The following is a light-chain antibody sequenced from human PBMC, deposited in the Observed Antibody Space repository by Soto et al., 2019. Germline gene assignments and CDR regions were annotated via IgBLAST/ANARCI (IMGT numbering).Light chain of an antibody. CDR2: DAF. V-gene: IGKV3-11*01. Sequence: TVLTQSPANLLLSRGERATLSCKASQSIGNSLGWYQQKPGQAPRLLIDDAFNRATGIPARFTGSGSGSDFTLTISSLEPEDFGVYYSRQRYKWPLTFGGGTKVEIK. CDR3: RQRYKWPLT. CDR1: QSIGNS. J-gene: IGKJ4*01.